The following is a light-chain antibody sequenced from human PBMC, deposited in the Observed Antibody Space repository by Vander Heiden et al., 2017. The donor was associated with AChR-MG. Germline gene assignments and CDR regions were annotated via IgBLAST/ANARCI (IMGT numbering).Light chain of an antibody. J-gene: IGKJ1*01. CDR3: QQYDNSPWT. CDR2: GAS. V-gene: IGKV3-20*01. CDR1: QIVSSSY. Sequence: EIVLPQSPGTLSVSQGERATLSCRASQIVSSSYLAWYQQKPGQAPRLLIYGASSRATGIPDRFSGSGSGTDFTLTISSLEAEDVAVYFCQQYDNSPWTFGQGTKVEIK.